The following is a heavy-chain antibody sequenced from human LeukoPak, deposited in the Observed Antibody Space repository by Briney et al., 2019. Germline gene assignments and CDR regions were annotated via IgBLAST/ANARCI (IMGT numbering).Heavy chain of an antibody. D-gene: IGHD5-12*01. CDR1: GFTFSAYW. J-gene: IGHJ4*02. CDR2: IKQDGSDK. Sequence: GGSLRLSCAASGFTFSAYWMSWVRQAPGKGLEWVANIKQDGSDKYYVDSVKGRFTISRDNAKNSLYLQMNSLRAEDTAVYYCARGVSRYSGYDLAYWGQGTLVTVSP. V-gene: IGHV3-7*01. CDR3: ARGVSRYSGYDLAY.